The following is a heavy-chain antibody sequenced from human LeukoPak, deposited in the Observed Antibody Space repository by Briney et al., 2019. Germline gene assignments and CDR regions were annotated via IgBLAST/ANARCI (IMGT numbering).Heavy chain of an antibody. J-gene: IGHJ3*02. Sequence: GGSLRLSCTASGFIFGDYAMSWVRQAPGKGLEWVGFIRSKTYGATTEYAASVKDRFTISRDDSRSIAYLQVNSLKTEDTAVYYCTTSGALHDYRACDIWGQGTVVTVSS. V-gene: IGHV3-49*04. CDR3: TTSGALHDYRACDI. CDR2: IRSKTYGATT. D-gene: IGHD4-11*01. CDR1: GFIFGDYA.